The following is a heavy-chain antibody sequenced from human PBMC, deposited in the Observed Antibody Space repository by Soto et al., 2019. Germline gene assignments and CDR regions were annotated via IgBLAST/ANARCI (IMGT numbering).Heavy chain of an antibody. CDR3: ARAPVGLDTISYFDY. J-gene: IGHJ4*02. CDR2: IYNGGIT. V-gene: IGHV4-30-4*01. Sequence: SVTLSLTCTVSGDSVSSVVFHGALRRRPPGKGLEWIGYIYNGGITYYRPSLGSRMHMSPDTTKNHYSLRLTSVTAADTAVYFCARAPVGLDTISYFDYWGQGKLVTVSS. CDR1: GDSVSSVVFH. D-gene: IGHD3-3*01.